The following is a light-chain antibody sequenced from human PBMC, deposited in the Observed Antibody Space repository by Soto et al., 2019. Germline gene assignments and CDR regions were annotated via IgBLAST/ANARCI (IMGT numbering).Light chain of an antibody. CDR1: QNIRNW. Sequence: DIQMTQSPSTLSASVGDSVTITCRASQNIRNWLAWYQQKPGKAPKLLIYDASSLESGVPSRFSGSGSGTEFTLTISSLQPDDFATYYCQQYNSLWTFGQGTKVDI. CDR2: DAS. CDR3: QQYNSLWT. J-gene: IGKJ1*01. V-gene: IGKV1-5*01.